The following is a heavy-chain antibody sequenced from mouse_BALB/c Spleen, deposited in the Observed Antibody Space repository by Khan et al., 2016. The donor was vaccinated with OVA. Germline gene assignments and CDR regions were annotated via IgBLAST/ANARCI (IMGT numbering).Heavy chain of an antibody. D-gene: IGHD1-1*01. Sequence: QVQLQQSGTELARPGASVKLSCKASGYTFTSYWMQWVKQRPGQGLEWIGAIYPGAGNTRYTQKFKGKATLTADKSSSTAYMQLSSLASEDSAVYFCVRGGITTGYFDYWGQGTTLTVSS. CDR1: GYTFTSYW. CDR3: VRGGITTGYFDY. CDR2: IYPGAGNT. J-gene: IGHJ2*01. V-gene: IGHV1-87*01.